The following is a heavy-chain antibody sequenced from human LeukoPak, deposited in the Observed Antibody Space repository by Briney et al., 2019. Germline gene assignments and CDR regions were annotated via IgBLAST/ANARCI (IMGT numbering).Heavy chain of an antibody. V-gene: IGHV4-39*01. CDR2: IYYGGNT. J-gene: IGHJ6*03. Sequence: KSSETLSLTCTLSGDSINSYTYSSINSTTYYWGWIRQAPGKGLEWIVNIYYGGNTYYNPSLKNRLTISVDTSKNQFSLRLSPVTATDTAVYYCARQIARGYGINFYYMDVWGKGTTVTVS. CDR1: GDSINSYTYSSINSTTYY. CDR3: ARQIARGYGINFYYMDV. D-gene: IGHD3-10*01.